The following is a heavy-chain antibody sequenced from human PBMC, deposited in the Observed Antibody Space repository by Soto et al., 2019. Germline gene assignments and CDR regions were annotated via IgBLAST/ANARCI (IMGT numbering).Heavy chain of an antibody. D-gene: IGHD6-19*01. Sequence: HPGGSLRLSCEASGFNFKKFAMGWVRQAPGEGLEWVSGISCCGGSTSYADSVKGRFSLARDDSKNTLSLQLNSLRVEDTARYYCAKADGEQWLIPHLDNWGQGTLVTVSS. J-gene: IGHJ4*02. V-gene: IGHV3-23*01. CDR1: GFNFKKFA. CDR2: ISCCGGST. CDR3: AKADGEQWLIPHLDN.